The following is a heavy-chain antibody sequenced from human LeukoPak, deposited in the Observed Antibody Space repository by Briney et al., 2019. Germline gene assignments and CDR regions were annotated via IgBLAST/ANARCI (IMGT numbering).Heavy chain of an antibody. V-gene: IGHV4-59*08. J-gene: IGHJ6*03. Sequence: SETLSLTCTVSGGSISSYYWSWIRQPPGKGLEWIGYIYYSGSTNYNPSLKSRVTISVDTSKNQFSLKLSSVTAADTAVYYCARHVGGYCSSTSCYYYYYYYMDVWGKGTTVTVSS. CDR3: ARHVGGYCSSTSCYYYYYYYMDV. D-gene: IGHD2-2*01. CDR1: GGSISSYY. CDR2: IYYSGST.